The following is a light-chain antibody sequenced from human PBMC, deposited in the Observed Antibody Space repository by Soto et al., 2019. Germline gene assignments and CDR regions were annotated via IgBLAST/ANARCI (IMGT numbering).Light chain of an antibody. J-gene: IGKJ3*01. V-gene: IGKV3-11*01. CDR3: QPRSSSPAA. CDR2: DAF. CDR1: QSVSSY. Sequence: EGVLTQSPATLSWSPGERATLSFRASQSVSSYVAWYQQRPGQAPRLLIHDAFNRAPGIPARFSGSGAGTDFTLPLSSLAPEDFAVYYCQPRSSSPAAFGPGTKVDIK.